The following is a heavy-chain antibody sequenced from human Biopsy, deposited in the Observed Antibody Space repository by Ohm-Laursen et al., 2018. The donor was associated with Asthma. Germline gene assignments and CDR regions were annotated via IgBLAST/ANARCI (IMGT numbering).Heavy chain of an antibody. Sequence: ASVKVSCKASGYTFTSYYIHWVRQAPGQGLEWVGIINPPTGDTSYAQKFLDRVTVTRDTSTSTVYMELSSLRSEDTAVYYCALSQFDYWGQGTLLTVSS. V-gene: IGHV1-46*01. J-gene: IGHJ4*02. CDR1: GYTFTSYY. CDR3: ALSQFDY. CDR2: INPPTGDT.